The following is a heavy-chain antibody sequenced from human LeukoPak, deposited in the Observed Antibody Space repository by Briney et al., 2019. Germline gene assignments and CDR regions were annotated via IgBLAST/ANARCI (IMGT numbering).Heavy chain of an antibody. J-gene: IGHJ3*02. D-gene: IGHD4/OR15-4a*01. CDR3: ARVAPDYGVLYVFDI. V-gene: IGHV4-30-2*01. Sequence: PSETLSLTCTVSGGSISSGGYYWSWIRQPPGKGLEWIGYIYHSGSTYYNPSLKSRVTISVDRSKNQFSLKLSSVTAADTAVYYCARVAPDYGVLYVFDIWGQGTMVTVSS. CDR1: GGSISSGGYY. CDR2: IYHSGST.